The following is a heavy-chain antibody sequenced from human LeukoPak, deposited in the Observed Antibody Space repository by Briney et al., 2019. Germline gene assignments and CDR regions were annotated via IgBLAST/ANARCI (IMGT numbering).Heavy chain of an antibody. CDR1: GFTFSSYG. D-gene: IGHD3-9*01. CDR2: IWYDGSNK. CDR3: ARVESRYYDILTGYFDY. V-gene: IGHV3-33*01. J-gene: IGHJ4*02. Sequence: GGSLRLSCAASGFTFSSYGMHWVRQAPGKGLEWVAVIWYDGSNKYYADSVKGRLTISRNNSKNTLYLQMNSLRAEDTAVYYCARVESRYYDILTGYFDYWGQGTLVTVSS.